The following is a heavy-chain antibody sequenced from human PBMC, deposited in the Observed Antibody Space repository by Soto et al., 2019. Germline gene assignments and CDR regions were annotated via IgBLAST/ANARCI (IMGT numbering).Heavy chain of an antibody. CDR3: ARDRGKYTARYYMDV. D-gene: IGHD5-18*01. Sequence: ASVKVSCKASGYTFTSYAMHWVRQAPGQRLEWMGWINAGNGNTKYSQKLQGRVTITRDTSASTAYMELSSLRSEDTAVYYCARDRGKYTARYYMDVWGKGTTVTVSS. CDR1: GYTFTSYA. J-gene: IGHJ6*03. CDR2: INAGNGNT. V-gene: IGHV1-3*01.